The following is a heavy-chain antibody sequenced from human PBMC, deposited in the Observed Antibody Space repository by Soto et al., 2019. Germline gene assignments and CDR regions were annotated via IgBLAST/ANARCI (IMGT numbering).Heavy chain of an antibody. CDR2: ISYDGSNK. V-gene: IGHV3-30-3*01. Sequence: GGSLKLSCAASGFTFSSYAMHWVRQAPGKGLEWVAVISYDGSNKYYADSVKGRFTISRDNSKNTLYLQMNSLRAEDTAVYYCARGLADSGHRWCQGILVSVS. D-gene: IGHD1-26*01. CDR3: ARGLADSGHR. J-gene: IGHJ5*02. CDR1: GFTFSSYA.